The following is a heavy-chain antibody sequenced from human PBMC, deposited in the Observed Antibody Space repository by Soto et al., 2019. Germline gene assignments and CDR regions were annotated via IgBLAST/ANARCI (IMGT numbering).Heavy chain of an antibody. D-gene: IGHD3-22*01. CDR3: ARLGAYYQSLDP. J-gene: IGHJ5*02. CDR1: GGSISSGGYY. Sequence: SLTCTVSGGSISSGGYYWSWIRQHPGKGLEWIGYIYYSGSTYYNPSLKSRVTISVDTTKNQFSLKLSSVTAADTAVYSCARLGAYYQSLDPWGPGTLVTV. CDR2: IYYSGST. V-gene: IGHV4-31*03.